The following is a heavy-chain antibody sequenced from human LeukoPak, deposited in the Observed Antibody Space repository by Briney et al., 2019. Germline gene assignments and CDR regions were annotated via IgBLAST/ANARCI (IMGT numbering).Heavy chain of an antibody. CDR1: GFTFSNYG. CDR3: AKSGITFGGPFDY. D-gene: IGHD3-16*01. J-gene: IGHJ4*02. Sequence: GGSLRLSCAASGFTFSNYGMNWVRQVPGKGLEWVSVISGSGGTTYYADSVKGRFTISRDNSKNTLYLQMNSLRAEDTAVYYCAKSGITFGGPFDYWGQGTLVTVSS. V-gene: IGHV3-23*01. CDR2: ISGSGGTT.